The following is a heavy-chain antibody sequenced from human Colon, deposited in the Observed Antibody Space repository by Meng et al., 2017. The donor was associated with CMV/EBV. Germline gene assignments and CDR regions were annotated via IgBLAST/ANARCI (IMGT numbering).Heavy chain of an antibody. CDR1: GFTFSSYE. D-gene: IGHD2-8*02. CDR2: ISGSGSTI. J-gene: IGHJ5*02. CDR3: AKAHGDSDGSNWWSVYNWFDP. Sequence: GGSLRLSCAASGFTFSSYEMNWVRQAPGKGLEWVSYISGSGSTIYYADSVKGRFTISRDNAKNTLYLQMNSLRPEDTALYYCAKAHGDSDGSNWWSVYNWFDPWGQGSLVTVSS. V-gene: IGHV3-48*03.